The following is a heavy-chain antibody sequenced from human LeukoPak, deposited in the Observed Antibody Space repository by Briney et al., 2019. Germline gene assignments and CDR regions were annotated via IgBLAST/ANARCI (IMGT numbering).Heavy chain of an antibody. D-gene: IGHD4-23*01. CDR3: ARRGDGGRSFDY. CDR1: GFIFSSYW. V-gene: IGHV3-23*01. J-gene: IGHJ4*02. CDR2: INNNGGST. Sequence: GGSLRLSCAASGFIFSSYWIHWVRQAPGKGLEWVSTINNNGGSTSYADSVKGRFTISRDNSKNTLYLQMNSLRAEDTAVYYCARRGDGGRSFDYWGQGALVTVSS.